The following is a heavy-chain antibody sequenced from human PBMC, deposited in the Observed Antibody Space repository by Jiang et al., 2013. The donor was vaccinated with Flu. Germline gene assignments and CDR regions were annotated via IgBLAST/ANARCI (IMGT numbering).Heavy chain of an antibody. CDR3: AKEASTIFGAEEDY. D-gene: IGHD3-3*01. J-gene: IGHJ4*02. V-gene: IGHV3-23*01. Sequence: SAISGSGGSTYYADSVKGRFTISRDNSKNTLYLQMNSLRAEDTAVYYCAKEASTIFGAEEDYWGQGTLVTVSS. CDR2: ISGSGGST.